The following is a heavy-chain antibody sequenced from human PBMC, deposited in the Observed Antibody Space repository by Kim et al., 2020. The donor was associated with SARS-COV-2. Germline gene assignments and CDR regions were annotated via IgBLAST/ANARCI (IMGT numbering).Heavy chain of an antibody. J-gene: IGHJ4*02. CDR1: GFTVSSNY. CDR3: ARGFSSWFPGYY. D-gene: IGHD6-13*01. V-gene: IGHV3-66*02. Sequence: GGSLRLSCAASGFTVSSNYMSWVRQAPGKGLEWVSVIYSGGSTYYADSVKGRFTISRDNSKNTLYLQMNSLRAEDTAVYYCARGFSSWFPGYYWGQGTLVTVSS. CDR2: IYSGGST.